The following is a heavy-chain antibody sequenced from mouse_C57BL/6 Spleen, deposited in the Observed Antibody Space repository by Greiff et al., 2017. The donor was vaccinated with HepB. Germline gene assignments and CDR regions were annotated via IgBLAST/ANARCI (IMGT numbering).Heavy chain of an antibody. J-gene: IGHJ2*01. D-gene: IGHD2-1*01. Sequence: QVQLKQPGAELVMPGASVKLSCKASGYTFTSYWMHWVKQRPGQGLEWIGEIDPSDSYTNYNQKFKGKSTLTVDKSSSTAYMQLISLTSEDSAVYYCARGAGNPYFDYWGQGTTLTVSS. CDR2: IDPSDSYT. V-gene: IGHV1-69*01. CDR1: GYTFTSYW. CDR3: ARGAGNPYFDY.